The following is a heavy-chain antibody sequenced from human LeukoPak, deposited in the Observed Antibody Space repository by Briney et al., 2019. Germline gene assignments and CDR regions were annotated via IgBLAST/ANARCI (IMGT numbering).Heavy chain of an antibody. CDR1: GFTFSSYW. V-gene: IGHV3-7*03. CDR2: IKQDGSEK. CDR3: AIPHGSGSYYNRYYYYYYMDV. J-gene: IGHJ6*03. D-gene: IGHD3-10*01. Sequence: PGGSLRLSCAASGFTFSSYWMSWVRQAPGKGLEWVANIKQDGSEKYYVDSVKGRFTISRDNAKNSLYLQMNSLRAEDTAVYYCAIPHGSGSYYNRYYYYYYMDVWGKGTTVTISS.